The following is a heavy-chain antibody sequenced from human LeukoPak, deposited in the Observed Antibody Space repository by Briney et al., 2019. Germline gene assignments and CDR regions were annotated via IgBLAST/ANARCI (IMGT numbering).Heavy chain of an antibody. CDR3: ARGAAYYDISY. V-gene: IGHV4-59*01. CDR2: IYYSGST. Sequence: SETLSLTCTVSGGSISSYYWSWIRKPPGKGLEWIGYIYYSGSTNYNPSLKSRVTISVDTSKNQFSLKLSSVTAADTAVYYCARGAAYYDISYWGQGTLVTVSS. J-gene: IGHJ4*02. CDR1: GGSISSYY. D-gene: IGHD3-9*01.